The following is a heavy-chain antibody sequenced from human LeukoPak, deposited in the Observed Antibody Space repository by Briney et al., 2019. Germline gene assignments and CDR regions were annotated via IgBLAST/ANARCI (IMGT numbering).Heavy chain of an antibody. CDR3: ARVRDCSSSICHYYFDY. Sequence: SETLSLTCTVSGGSISSGSYYWSWIRQPAGKGLEWIGRIYTSGSTNYNPSLKSRVTISVDTSKNQFSMKLSSVTAADTAVYYCARVRDCSSSICHYYFDYWGQGTLVTVSS. D-gene: IGHD2-2*01. J-gene: IGHJ4*02. CDR1: GGSISSGSYY. CDR2: IYTSGST. V-gene: IGHV4-61*02.